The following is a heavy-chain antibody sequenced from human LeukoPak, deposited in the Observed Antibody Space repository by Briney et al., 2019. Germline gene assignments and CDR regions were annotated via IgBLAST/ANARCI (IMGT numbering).Heavy chain of an antibody. CDR2: IWYDGSKK. D-gene: IGHD2-2*01. CDR3: AKDLCTTTSCLDY. J-gene: IGHJ4*02. V-gene: IGHV3-33*06. CDR1: GFTFSNYG. Sequence: PGGSLRLSCAASGFTFSNYGMLWVRQAPGKGLEWVAVIWYDGSKKYYADSVKGRFTISRDDSKNTLYLQMNSLRVEDTAVYYCAKDLCTTTSCLDYWGQGTLVTVSS.